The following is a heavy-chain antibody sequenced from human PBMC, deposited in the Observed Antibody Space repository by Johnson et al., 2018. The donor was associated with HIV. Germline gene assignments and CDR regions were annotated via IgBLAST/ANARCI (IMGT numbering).Heavy chain of an antibody. V-gene: IGHV3-66*02. CDR2: IYCGGSI. CDR1: GFSVSSNF. J-gene: IGHJ3*02. CDR3: AKDWARIAAAQFDI. D-gene: IGHD6-13*01. Sequence: VESGGGLVKPGGSLRLSCSVSGFSVSSNFMSWVRQAPGQGLACVSSIYCGGSIGYADSVKGRFTISRDNSKNTLYLQMNSLRAEDTAVYYCAKDWARIAAAQFDIWGQGTMVTVSS.